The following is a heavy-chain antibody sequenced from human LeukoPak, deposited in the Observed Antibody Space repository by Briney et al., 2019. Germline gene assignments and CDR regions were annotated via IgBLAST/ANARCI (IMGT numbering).Heavy chain of an antibody. V-gene: IGHV1-69*05. CDR3: ARGPLLPLVY. CDR2: IIPIFGTA. CDR1: GGSFSSYA. J-gene: IGHJ4*02. Sequence: GASVKVSCKASGGSFSSYAISLVRQAPGRGLEWMGRIIPIFGTANYAQKFQGRVTITTDESTSTAYMELSSLRSEDTAVYYCARGPLLPLVYWGQGTLLTVSS. D-gene: IGHD1-26*01.